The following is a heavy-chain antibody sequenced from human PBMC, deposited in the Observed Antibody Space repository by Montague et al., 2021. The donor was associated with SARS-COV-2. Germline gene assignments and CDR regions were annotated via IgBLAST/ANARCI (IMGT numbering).Heavy chain of an antibody. Sequence: SETLSLTCTVSGGSISSSNYYWSWIRPPPGKGLEWIGNMYYSGSTYYNPSLKSRVTISIDTSKNQFSLKLSSVTAADTAVYYCARDDIVLQGVTKGMDVWGQGTTVTVSS. J-gene: IGHJ6*02. V-gene: IGHV4-39*07. D-gene: IGHD3-10*01. CDR2: MYYSGST. CDR1: GGSISSSNYY. CDR3: ARDDIVLQGVTKGMDV.